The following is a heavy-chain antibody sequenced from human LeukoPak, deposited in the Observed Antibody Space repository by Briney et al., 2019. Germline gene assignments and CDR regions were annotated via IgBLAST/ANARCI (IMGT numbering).Heavy chain of an antibody. V-gene: IGHV3-23*01. CDR2: ISGSGDST. Sequence: GGSLRLSCAASGFTFSSYTIHWVRQAPGNGLEWVSAISGSGDSTYYADSVRGRFTISRDNSKNTLYLQMNSLRGEDTAVYYCAKDYPLDYWGQGTLVTVSS. J-gene: IGHJ4*02. CDR1: GFTFSSYT. CDR3: AKDYPLDY.